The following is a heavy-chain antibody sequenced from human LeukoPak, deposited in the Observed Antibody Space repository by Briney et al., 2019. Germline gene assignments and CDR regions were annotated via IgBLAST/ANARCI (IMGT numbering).Heavy chain of an antibody. CDR2: ISGSGGSS. J-gene: IGHJ4*02. Sequence: GRSLRLSCTASGFTFGDYAMSWVRQAPGKGLEWVSDISGSGGSSYYADSVKGRFTLSRDNSKNTLYLQMNSLRAEDTAVYYCARRYCSSTGCYCIDYWGQGTLVTVSS. V-gene: IGHV3-23*01. CDR3: ARRYCSSTGCYCIDY. D-gene: IGHD2-2*01. CDR1: GFTFGDYA.